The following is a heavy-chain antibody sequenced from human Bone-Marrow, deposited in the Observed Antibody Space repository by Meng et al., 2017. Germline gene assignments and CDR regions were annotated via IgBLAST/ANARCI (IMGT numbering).Heavy chain of an antibody. J-gene: IGHJ4*02. Sequence: WGDDLLRLWEPRALSLLVSGGPLRDYDWGCIRQPPGKGLEWIGEINHSGSTNYNPSLESRATISVDTSQNNLSLKLSSVTAADSAVYYCARGPTTMAHDFDYWGQGTLVTVSS. CDR2: INHSGST. CDR1: GGPLRDYD. D-gene: IGHD4-11*01. CDR3: ARGPTTMAHDFDY. V-gene: IGHV4-34*01.